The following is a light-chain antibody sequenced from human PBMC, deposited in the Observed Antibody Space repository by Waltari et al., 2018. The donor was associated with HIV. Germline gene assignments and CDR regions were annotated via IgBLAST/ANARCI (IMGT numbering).Light chain of an antibody. CDR3: QQYNRVPYT. J-gene: IGKJ2*01. CDR2: WAS. CDR1: PSFRDRYENKTL. V-gene: IGKV4-1*01. Sequence: DVVVTPSPDSLAVSVGEPATLNFKSNPSFRDRYENKTLLAWYQQKPGKRPKLLIYWASTRQIGVPDRFSGSGSGTDFTLTISTLQAEDVAVYYCQQYNRVPYTFGQGTKLEIK.